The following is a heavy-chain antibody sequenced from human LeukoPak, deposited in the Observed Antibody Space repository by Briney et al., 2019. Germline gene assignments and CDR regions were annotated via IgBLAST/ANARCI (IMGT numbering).Heavy chain of an antibody. CDR2: IIPMFGTA. J-gene: IGHJ4*02. V-gene: IGHV1-69*13. CDR3: ARASDYVWGSYPTDY. D-gene: IGHD3-16*02. Sequence: SVKVSCKASGGTFRDYPLSWVRQAPGQGLEWMGGIIPMFGTAKYAQNFEGRVKITADESTSTAYMELSSLRSEDTAVYYCARASDYVWGSYPTDYWGQGTLVTVSS. CDR1: GGTFRDYP.